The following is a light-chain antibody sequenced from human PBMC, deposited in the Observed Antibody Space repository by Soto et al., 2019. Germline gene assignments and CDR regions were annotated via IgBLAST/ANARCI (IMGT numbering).Light chain of an antibody. CDR1: GSDVGGYNY. J-gene: IGLJ2*01. CDR3: SSYAGSNKV. V-gene: IGLV2-8*01. CDR2: EVS. Sequence: QSALTQPPSASGSPGQSVTISCTGTGSDVGGYNYVSWYQQHAGKAPKLMIYEVSKRPSGVPDRFSGSKSGNTASLTVSGLQAEDEADYYCSSYAGSNKVFGGGTKVTVL.